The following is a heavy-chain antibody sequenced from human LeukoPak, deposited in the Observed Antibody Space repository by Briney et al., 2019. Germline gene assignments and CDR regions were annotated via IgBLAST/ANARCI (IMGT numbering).Heavy chain of an antibody. J-gene: IGHJ4*02. V-gene: IGHV4-4*02. CDR2: IYHSGST. D-gene: IGHD2-2*01. CDR1: GGSISSSNW. Sequence: ASETLSLTCAVSGGSISSSNWWSWVRQPPGKGLEWIGEIYHSGSTNYNPSLKSRVTISVDKSKNQFSLKLSSVTAADTAVYYCARDRHCSSTSCSFDYWGQGTLVTASS. CDR3: ARDRHCSSTSCSFDY.